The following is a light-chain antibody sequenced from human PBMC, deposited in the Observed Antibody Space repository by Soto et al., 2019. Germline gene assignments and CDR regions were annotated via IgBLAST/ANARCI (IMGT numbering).Light chain of an antibody. CDR3: QQYGGSPRT. Sequence: EIVLTQSPGTLSLSPGEGATLSCRASQSVGGTFLAWYQQKGGQAPRLLIHGAPNRATGIPDRFSGSGSGTDFTLTISRLEPEDFAVYYCQQYGGSPRTFGQGTKVDIK. V-gene: IGKV3-20*01. J-gene: IGKJ1*01. CDR2: GAP. CDR1: QSVGGTF.